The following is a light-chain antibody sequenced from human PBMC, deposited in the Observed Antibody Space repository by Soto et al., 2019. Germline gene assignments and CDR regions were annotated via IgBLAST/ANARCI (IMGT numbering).Light chain of an antibody. J-gene: IGKJ1*01. CDR3: QQYGSSGT. CDR1: RSLSSGY. Sequence: PGERATLSCRASRSLSSGYLAWYQQKPGQAPRLLFYDASRRATGTPDRFSVSGSGTDFTLTISRLEPEDFAVYYCQQYGSSGTFGQGTKVDIK. CDR2: DAS. V-gene: IGKV3-20*01.